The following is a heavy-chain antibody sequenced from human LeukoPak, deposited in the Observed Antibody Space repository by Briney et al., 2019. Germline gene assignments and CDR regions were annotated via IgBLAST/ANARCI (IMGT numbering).Heavy chain of an antibody. CDR2: ISASRDIT. CDR1: GFTYSSYT. D-gene: IGHD3-3*01. Sequence: GGSLRLSCAASGFTYSSYTMNWVRQAPGMGLEWLSYISASRDITYYADSVKGRFTISRDNAKNSLYLQMNSLRAEDTAVYYCVRGSLASGVVVYYYYYLDVWGKGTTVTVSS. J-gene: IGHJ6*03. CDR3: VRGSLASGVVVYYYYYLDV. V-gene: IGHV3-48*01.